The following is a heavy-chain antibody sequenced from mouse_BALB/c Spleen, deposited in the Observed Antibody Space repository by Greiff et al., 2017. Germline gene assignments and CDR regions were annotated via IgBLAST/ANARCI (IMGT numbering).Heavy chain of an antibody. V-gene: IGHV1-5*01. CDR3: TRDGSSYEFPYFDY. J-gene: IGHJ2*01. Sequence: EVQLQQSGTVLARPGASVKMSCKASGYTFTSYWMHWVKQRPGQGLEWIGAIYPGNSDTSYNQKFKGKAKLTAVTSTITAYMELSSLTNEDSAVYYCTRDGSSYEFPYFDYWGQGTTLTVSS. CDR2: IYPGNSDT. D-gene: IGHD1-1*01. CDR1: GYTFTSYW.